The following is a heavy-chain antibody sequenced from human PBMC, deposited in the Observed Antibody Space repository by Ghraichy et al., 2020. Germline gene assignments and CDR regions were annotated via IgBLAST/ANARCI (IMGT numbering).Heavy chain of an antibody. CDR3: AGSSGWYRLDS. Sequence: SETLSLTFTVSGYSIRSGYFWGWIRQPPGKGLEWIGSVYHTGSTHYNPSLERRLTILADTSKNQFSLKVSSVTAADTAVYYCAGSSGWYRLDSWGQGTLVTVSS. CDR1: GYSIRSGYF. V-gene: IGHV4-38-2*02. D-gene: IGHD6-19*01. CDR2: VYHTGST. J-gene: IGHJ4*02.